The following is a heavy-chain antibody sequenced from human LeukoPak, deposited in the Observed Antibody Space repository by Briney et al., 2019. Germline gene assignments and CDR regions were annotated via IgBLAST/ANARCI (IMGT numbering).Heavy chain of an antibody. D-gene: IGHD5-24*01. CDR3: ARGRTLRWLQSYFDY. V-gene: IGHV4-34*01. J-gene: IGHJ4*02. CDR2: INHSGST. Sequence: PSETLSLTCAVYGGSFSGYYWSWIRQPPGKGLEWIGEINHSGSTNYNPSLKSRVTISVDTSKNQFSLKLSSVTAADTAVYYRARGRTLRWLQSYFDYWGQGTLVTVSS. CDR1: GGSFSGYY.